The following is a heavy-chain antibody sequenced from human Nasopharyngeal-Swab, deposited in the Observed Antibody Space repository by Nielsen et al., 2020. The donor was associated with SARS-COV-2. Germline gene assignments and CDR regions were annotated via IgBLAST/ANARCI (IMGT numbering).Heavy chain of an antibody. Sequence: SETLSLTFTVSGGSISSYYWSWIRQPPGKGLEWIGYIYYSGSTNYNPSLKSRVTISVDTSKNQFSLKLSSVTAADTAVYYCARHGDWRYDFWSGYYPNWFDPWGQGTLVTVSS. D-gene: IGHD3-3*01. CDR1: GGSISSYY. CDR3: ARHGDWRYDFWSGYYPNWFDP. J-gene: IGHJ5*02. CDR2: IYYSGST. V-gene: IGHV4-59*08.